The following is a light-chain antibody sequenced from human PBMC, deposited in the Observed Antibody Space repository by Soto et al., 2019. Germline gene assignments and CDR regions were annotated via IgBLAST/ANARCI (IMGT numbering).Light chain of an antibody. V-gene: IGLV1-40*01. Sequence: QLVLTQPPSVSGAPGQRVTISCTGSSSNIGAGYDVHWYRQLPGTAPKVLISGNNNRPSGVPGRFSASKSGTSASLAIAGLQAEDEADYYCQSFDSSLSAWVFGGGTKLTVL. CDR2: GNN. CDR3: QSFDSSLSAWV. J-gene: IGLJ3*02. CDR1: SSNIGAGYD.